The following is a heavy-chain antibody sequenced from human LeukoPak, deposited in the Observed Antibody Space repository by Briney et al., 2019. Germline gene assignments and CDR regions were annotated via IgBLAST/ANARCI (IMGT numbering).Heavy chain of an antibody. CDR1: GFTVSSKY. CDR3: ARVLLTGVFKRFYYMDV. V-gene: IGHV3-66*01. Sequence: GGSLRLSCAASGFTVSSKYMNWVRQAPGKGLEWVSIIYSGGSTYYADSVKGRFTISRDNSKNTVYLQMNSLRAEDTAVYYCARVLLTGVFKRFYYMDVWGKGTTVTVS. J-gene: IGHJ6*03. D-gene: IGHD7-27*01. CDR2: IYSGGST.